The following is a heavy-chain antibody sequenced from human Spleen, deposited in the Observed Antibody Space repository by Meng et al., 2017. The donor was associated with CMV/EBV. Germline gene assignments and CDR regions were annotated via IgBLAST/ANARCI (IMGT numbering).Heavy chain of an antibody. V-gene: IGHV4-59*01. D-gene: IGHD1-26*01. J-gene: IGHJ5*02. CDR1: GGSITSYY. CDR3: ARERIGSDWFDP. CDR2: IHYSGNT. Sequence: SETLSLTCTVSGGSITSYYWSWIRQPPRKGLEWIGHIHYSGNTNYNPSLKSRVTISVDTSKNQFSLRLSSVTAADTAVYYCARERIGSDWFDPWGQGTLVTVSS.